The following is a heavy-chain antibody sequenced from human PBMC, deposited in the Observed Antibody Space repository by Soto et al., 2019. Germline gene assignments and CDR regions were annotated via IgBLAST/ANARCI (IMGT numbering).Heavy chain of an antibody. Sequence: GGSLLLSCAASGFHFSSYSMSLVRPAQGKGLEWVSAISGSGGSTYYADSVKGRFTISRDNSKNTLYLQMNSLRAEDTAVYYCAKDQRYSYGYYYYSMDVWGQGTTVTVSS. V-gene: IGHV3-23*01. D-gene: IGHD5-18*01. CDR3: AKDQRYSYGYYYYSMDV. CDR2: ISGSGGST. J-gene: IGHJ6*02. CDR1: GFHFSSYS.